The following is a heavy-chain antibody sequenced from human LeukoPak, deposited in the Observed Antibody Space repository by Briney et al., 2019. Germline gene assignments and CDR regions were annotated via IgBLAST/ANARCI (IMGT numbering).Heavy chain of an antibody. CDR2: IIPIFGTA. J-gene: IGHJ6*03. CDR1: GGTFSSYA. CDR3: ARDFGTTVTNYYYYYYMDV. Sequence: SVKVSCKASGGTFSSYAISWVRQAPGQGLEWMGGIIPIFGTANYARKFQGRVTITADESTSTAYMELSSLRSEDTAVYYCARDFGTTVTNYYYYYYMDVWGKGTTVTVSS. V-gene: IGHV1-69*13. D-gene: IGHD4-17*01.